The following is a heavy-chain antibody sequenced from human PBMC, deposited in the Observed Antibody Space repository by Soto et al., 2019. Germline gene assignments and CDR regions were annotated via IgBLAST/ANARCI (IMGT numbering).Heavy chain of an antibody. CDR2: IYWNDDK. CDR3: ARVLNMITFGGVIPPLGYFDY. CDR1: GFSLSTSGVG. D-gene: IGHD3-16*02. Sequence: GPTLVNPTQTLTLTCTFSGFSLSTSGVGVGWIRQPPGKALEWLAPIYWNDDKRYSPSLKSRLTITKDTSKNQVVLTMTNMDPVDTATYYCARVLNMITFGGVIPPLGYFDYWGQGTLVTVSS. V-gene: IGHV2-5*01. J-gene: IGHJ4*02.